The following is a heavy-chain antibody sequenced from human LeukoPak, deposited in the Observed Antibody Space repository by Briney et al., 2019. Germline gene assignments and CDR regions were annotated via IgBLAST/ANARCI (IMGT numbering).Heavy chain of an antibody. CDR2: ISYSGST. CDR3: AVDNDSTGYYFSMDV. D-gene: IGHD3-22*01. J-gene: IGHJ6*03. Sequence: PSETLSLTCTVSGGSISSSSYYWGWIRQSPGMGLEWIGYISYSGSTNYNPSLKGRVTISVDASKNHFSLKLSSVTAADTAVYYCAVDNDSTGYYFSMDVWGKGTTVTVSS. V-gene: IGHV4-61*03. CDR1: GGSISSSSYY.